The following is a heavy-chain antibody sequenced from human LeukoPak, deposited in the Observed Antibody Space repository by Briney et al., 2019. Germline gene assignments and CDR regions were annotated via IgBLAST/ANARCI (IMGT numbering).Heavy chain of an antibody. CDR3: AKVRWGSDYALDS. D-gene: IGHD3-16*01. CDR1: GFPFSDYG. CDR2: ISHDGSDK. V-gene: IGHV3-30*18. Sequence: WGSLRLSCAASGFPFSDYGMYWVRQAPGKGLECLAVISHDGSDKYYADSVKGRITISRDNSMNTLYLQMNSLRAEDTAVYYCAKVRWGSDYALDSWGQGTLVTGSS. J-gene: IGHJ4*02.